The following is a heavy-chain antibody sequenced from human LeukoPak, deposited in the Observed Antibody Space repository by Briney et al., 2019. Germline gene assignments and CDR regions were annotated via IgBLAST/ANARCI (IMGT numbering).Heavy chain of an antibody. CDR1: GFTFSSYW. Sequence: GGSLRLSCAASGFTFSSYWMSWVRQAPGKGLEWVANIKQDGSEKYYVDSVKGRFTISRDNAKNSLYLQMNSLRAEDTAVYYCAREAYDFWSGYFYYYMDVWGKGTTVTVSS. CDR2: IKQDGSEK. CDR3: AREAYDFWSGYFYYYMDV. J-gene: IGHJ6*03. D-gene: IGHD3-3*01. V-gene: IGHV3-7*01.